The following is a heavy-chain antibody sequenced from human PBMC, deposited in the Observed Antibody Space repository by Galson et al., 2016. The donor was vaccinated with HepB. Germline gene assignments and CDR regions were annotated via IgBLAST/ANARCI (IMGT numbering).Heavy chain of an antibody. CDR1: GFTFSSYA. CDR3: AKGRSAIAAAGLNY. CDR2: ISGSGAST. V-gene: IGHV3-23*01. D-gene: IGHD6-13*01. J-gene: IGHJ4*02. Sequence: SLRLSCAASGFTFSSYAMSWVRQAPGKGLEWVSVISGSGASTYYADSVKGRLTISRDNSNNTLFLQMNSLRVEDTAVYYCAKGRSAIAAAGLNYWGQGTLVTVSS.